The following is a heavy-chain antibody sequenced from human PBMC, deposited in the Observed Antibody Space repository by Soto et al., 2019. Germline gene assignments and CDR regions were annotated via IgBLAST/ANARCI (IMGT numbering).Heavy chain of an antibody. CDR3: ASRVNGYSGFATDV. CDR2: IVPIFGTA. J-gene: IGHJ4*02. V-gene: IGHV1-69*06. CDR1: GGTFNSYG. Sequence: QVQLVQSGAEVKKAGSSVKVSCKASGGTFNSYGLTWVRQAPGQGLEWMGRIVPIFGTANSAQKFQGRVTITADKSTNTAYMELSNLRSEDTAVYYCASRVNGYSGFATDVWGQGTLVTVSS. D-gene: IGHD5-12*01.